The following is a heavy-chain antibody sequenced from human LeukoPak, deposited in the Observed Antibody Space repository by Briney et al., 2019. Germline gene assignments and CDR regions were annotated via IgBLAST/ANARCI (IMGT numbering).Heavy chain of an antibody. CDR2: INPNSGGT. D-gene: IGHD1-1*01. CDR1: GYTFTGYY. J-gene: IGHJ2*01. Sequence: ASVKVSCKASGYTFTGYYMHWVRQAPGQGLEWMGWINPNSGGTNYAQKFQGRVTMTRDTSISTAYMELRSLRSDDTAVYYCARDLEMTTGYLDLWGRGTLVTVSS. V-gene: IGHV1-2*02. CDR3: ARDLEMTTGYLDL.